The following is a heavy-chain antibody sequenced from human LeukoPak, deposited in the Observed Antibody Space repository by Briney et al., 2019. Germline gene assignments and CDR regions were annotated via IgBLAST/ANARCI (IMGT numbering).Heavy chain of an antibody. CDR3: ARQAGGTSGPFDY. D-gene: IGHD4-23*01. J-gene: IGHJ4*02. CDR2: INHSGST. Sequence: SSETLSLTCAVYGGSFSGYYWSWIRRPPGKGLEWIGEINHSGSTNYNPSLKSRVTISVDTSKNQFSLKLSSVTAADTAVYYCARQAGGTSGPFDYWGQGTLVTVSS. V-gene: IGHV4-34*01. CDR1: GGSFSGYY.